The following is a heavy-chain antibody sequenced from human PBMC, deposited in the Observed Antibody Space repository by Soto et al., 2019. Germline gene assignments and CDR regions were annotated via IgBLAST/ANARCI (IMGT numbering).Heavy chain of an antibody. CDR3: ARDHSHFHDSGP. CDR2: VYDDGTA. V-gene: IGHV3-53*01. D-gene: IGHD3-3*01. Sequence: GGSLSLSCAASGFTISHKYMSWVRQAPGKGLEWVSVVYDDGTAFYADSVKGRFTTSRDNSKNTVYLQMNSLRAEDTATYYCARDHSHFHDSGPWGQGTPVTVSS. CDR1: GFTISHKY. J-gene: IGHJ5*02.